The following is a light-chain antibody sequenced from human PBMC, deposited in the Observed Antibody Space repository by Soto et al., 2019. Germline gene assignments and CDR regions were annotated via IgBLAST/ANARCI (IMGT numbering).Light chain of an antibody. CDR1: SSDVGGYNY. Sequence: QSALTQPDSVSGSPGQSITISCTGTSSDVGGYNYVSWYQQHPGKAPKLMIYEVSNRPSGVSNRFSGSKSGNTASLTISGLQAEDEADYYCSSYTSSSLVVFGGGTKLTV. V-gene: IGLV2-14*01. CDR2: EVS. CDR3: SSYTSSSLVV. J-gene: IGLJ2*01.